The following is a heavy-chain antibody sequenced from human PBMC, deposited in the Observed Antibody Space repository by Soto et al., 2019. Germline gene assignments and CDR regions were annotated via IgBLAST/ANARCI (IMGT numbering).Heavy chain of an antibody. V-gene: IGHV3-72*01. CDR3: ARGARYSSGCGAFDI. Sequence: HPVGSLRLSGAASGFTFSDHYMDWVRQAPGKGLEWVGRTRNKANSYTTEYAASVKGRFTISRDDSKNSLYLQMNSLKTEDTAVYYCARGARYSSGCGAFDIWGQGTMVTVSS. J-gene: IGHJ3*02. CDR1: GFTFSDHY. CDR2: TRNKANSYTT. D-gene: IGHD6-19*01.